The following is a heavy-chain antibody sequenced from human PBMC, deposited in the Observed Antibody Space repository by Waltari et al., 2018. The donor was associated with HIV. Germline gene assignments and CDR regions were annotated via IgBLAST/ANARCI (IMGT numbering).Heavy chain of an antibody. CDR3: ARDRFRDMVRGIFDY. Sequence: EVQLVESGGGLVQPGGSLRLSCAASGFTFSPYWISWVRQVPGKGREWVANIKQDGSEKYYVDSVKGRFTISRDNAKNSLYLQMNSLRAEDTAVYYCARDRFRDMVRGIFDYWGQGTLVTVSS. D-gene: IGHD3-10*01. V-gene: IGHV3-7*01. CDR2: IKQDGSEK. CDR1: GFTFSPYW. J-gene: IGHJ4*02.